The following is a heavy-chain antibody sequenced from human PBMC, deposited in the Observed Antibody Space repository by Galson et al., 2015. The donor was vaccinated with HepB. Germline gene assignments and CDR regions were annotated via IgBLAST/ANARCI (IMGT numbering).Heavy chain of an antibody. D-gene: IGHD6-13*01. CDR2: IIPILGIA. CDR3: ARDNTGAGVSSRTTVGYYYYMDV. CDR1: GGTFSSYA. J-gene: IGHJ6*03. Sequence: SVKVSCKASGGTFSSYAISWVRQAPGQGLEWMGRIIPILGIANYAQKFQGRVTITADKSTSTAYMELSSLRSEDTAVYYCARDNTGAGVSSRTTVGYYYYMDVWGKGTTVTVSS. V-gene: IGHV1-69*04.